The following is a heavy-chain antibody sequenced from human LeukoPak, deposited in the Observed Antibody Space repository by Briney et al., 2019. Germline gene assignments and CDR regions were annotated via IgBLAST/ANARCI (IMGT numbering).Heavy chain of an antibody. Sequence: GGSLRLSCAASGFTFDDYAMHWVRQAPGEGLEWVSGISWNSGSIGYADSVKGRFTISRDNAKNSLYLQMNSLRAEDTALYYCAKDIGYSYGYPDYWGQGTLVTVSS. CDR2: ISWNSGSI. CDR3: AKDIGYSYGYPDY. J-gene: IGHJ4*02. V-gene: IGHV3-9*01. CDR1: GFTFDDYA. D-gene: IGHD5-18*01.